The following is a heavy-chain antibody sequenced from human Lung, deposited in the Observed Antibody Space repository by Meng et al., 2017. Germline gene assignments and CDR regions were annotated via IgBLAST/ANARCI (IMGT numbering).Heavy chain of an antibody. CDR2: IYPGDSDV. CDR1: GFTLSNYW. V-gene: IGHV5-51*01. Sequence: GESLKISCKGSGFTLSNYWIGWVRQMPGKGLEWMGVIYPGDSDVKYSPSFQGQVTFSADRSISTAFLQWSSLKATDTAMYYCAKLQYCSGATCYTPSDYWGQGTLVTVSS. D-gene: IGHD2-2*02. CDR3: AKLQYCSGATCYTPSDY. J-gene: IGHJ4*02.